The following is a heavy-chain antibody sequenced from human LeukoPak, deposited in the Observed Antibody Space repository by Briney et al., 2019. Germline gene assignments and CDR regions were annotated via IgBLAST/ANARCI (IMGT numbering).Heavy chain of an antibody. CDR1: GFAFNSYA. CDR3: ARDKYGGNSNAFDI. V-gene: IGHV3-74*01. D-gene: IGHD4-23*01. CDR2: VGTDGSST. Sequence: GGSLRLSCAASGFAFNSYAMSWVRQAPGKGPVWVSRVGTDGSSTAYADYVKGRFTISRDNAKNTLYLQMNSLRVEDTAVYYCARDKYGGNSNAFDIWGQGTLVTVSS. J-gene: IGHJ3*02.